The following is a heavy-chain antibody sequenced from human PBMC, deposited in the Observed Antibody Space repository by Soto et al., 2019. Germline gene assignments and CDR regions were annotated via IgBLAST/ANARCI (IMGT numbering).Heavy chain of an antibody. Sequence: QVQLVQSGAEVKKPRSSVKVSCTASGGSLRNSVISWVRQAPAQRLEWMGGVIPILGTANYAQKFQGRVTMTADEATSTAYMALSSLSPDDTAVYYCARLGHPGHWGPGTLVIVSS. CDR2: VIPILGTA. V-gene: IGHV1-69*01. CDR1: GGSLRNSV. CDR3: ARLGHPGH. J-gene: IGHJ4*02.